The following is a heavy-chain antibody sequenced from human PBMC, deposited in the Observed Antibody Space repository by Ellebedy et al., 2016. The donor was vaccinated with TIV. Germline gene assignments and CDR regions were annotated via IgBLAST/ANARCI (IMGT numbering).Heavy chain of an antibody. CDR2: VSWNSGAI. V-gene: IGHV3-9*01. J-gene: IGHJ4*02. CDR3: ARAIGAGDGK. CDR1: GFTFDDYA. Sequence: GGSLRLXCAASGFTFDDYAIHWVRQAPGKGLEWVSGVSWNSGAIAYADSVKGRFTISRDNAKNSLYLQMNSLRTEDTAVYYCARAIGAGDGKWGQGALVTVSS. D-gene: IGHD2-15*01.